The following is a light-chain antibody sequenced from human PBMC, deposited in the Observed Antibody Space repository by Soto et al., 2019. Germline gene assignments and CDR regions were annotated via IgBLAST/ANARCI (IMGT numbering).Light chain of an antibody. CDR3: SSYTRGSTFV. V-gene: IGLV2-14*01. CDR2: EVS. J-gene: IGLJ1*01. CDR1: SSDVCSYNY. Sequence: QSALTQPASVSGSPGQSISISCTGSSSDVCSYNYVSWYQQHPGKAPKLLISEVSNRPSGVSNRFSGSKSDNTASLTISGLQAEDEADYYCSSYTRGSTFVFGTGTKLTVL.